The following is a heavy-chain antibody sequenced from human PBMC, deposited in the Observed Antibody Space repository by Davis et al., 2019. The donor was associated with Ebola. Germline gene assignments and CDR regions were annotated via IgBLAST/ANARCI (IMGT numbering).Heavy chain of an antibody. D-gene: IGHD2-15*01. CDR1: AYTFTGYY. V-gene: IGHV1-2*04. CDR2: INPNSGGT. CDR3: ARGDVVVAATIYYYYGMDV. J-gene: IGHJ6*02. Sequence: ASVKVSCKASAYTFTGYYMHWVRQAPGQGLEWMGWINPNSGGTNYAQKFQGWVTMTRDTSISTAYMELSRLRSDDTAVYYCARGDVVVAATIYYYYGMDVWGQGTTVIVSS.